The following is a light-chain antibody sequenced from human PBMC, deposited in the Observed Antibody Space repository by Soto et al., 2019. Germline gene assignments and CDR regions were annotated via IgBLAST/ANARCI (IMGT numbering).Light chain of an antibody. CDR3: SSYTRSTTRVV. CDR2: DVS. Sequence: QSALTQPASVSGSPGQSITISCTGTSSDVGGYNYVSWYQQHPGKAPKLMIYDVSNRPSGVSDRFSGSRSGNTASLTISGLQAEDEADYYCSSYTRSTTRVVFGGGTTLTVL. V-gene: IGLV2-14*03. J-gene: IGLJ2*01. CDR1: SSDVGGYNY.